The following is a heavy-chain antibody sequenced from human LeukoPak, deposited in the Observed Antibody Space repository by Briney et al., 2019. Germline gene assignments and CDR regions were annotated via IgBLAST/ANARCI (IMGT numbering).Heavy chain of an antibody. CDR1: GYTLTNYY. J-gene: IGHJ4*02. Sequence: ASVKVSCKASGYTLTNYYMHWVRQAPGQGLEWMGIINPSSGGTSYAQKFQGRVTMTRDTSTSTVYMELSSLRSEDTAVYYCARASSWYDYWGQGTLVTVSS. CDR3: ARASSWYDY. CDR2: INPSSGGT. D-gene: IGHD6-13*01. V-gene: IGHV1-46*01.